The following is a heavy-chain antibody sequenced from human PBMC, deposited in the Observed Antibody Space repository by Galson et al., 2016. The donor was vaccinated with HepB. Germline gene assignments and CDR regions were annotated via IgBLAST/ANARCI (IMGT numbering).Heavy chain of an antibody. Sequence: SLRLSCAASGFRFGSYGMHWVRQAPGKGLEWVAYIPLDGSNKYYRDSVKGRFTISRDNSKNTVDLQMNSLRPEDTAVYYCAKDQGILRHFDWLTYDAFDMWGQGTMVTVSS. D-gene: IGHD3-9*01. V-gene: IGHV3-30*18. CDR3: AKDQGILRHFDWLTYDAFDM. CDR2: IPLDGSNK. CDR1: GFRFGSYG. J-gene: IGHJ3*02.